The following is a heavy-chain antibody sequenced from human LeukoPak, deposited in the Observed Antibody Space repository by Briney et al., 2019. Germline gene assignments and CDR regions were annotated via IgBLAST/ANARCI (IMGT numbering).Heavy chain of an antibody. V-gene: IGHV4-38-2*02. CDR2: NYHSGST. J-gene: IGHJ4*02. CDR1: GGSIRNYY. CDR3: ARGQKYRSGYTVTELGSGYFDY. D-gene: IGHD5-18*01. Sequence: SETLSLTRTVSGGSIRNYYWGWIRQPPGKGLEWVGSNYHSGSTYYNPSLKSRVTISVDTSKNQFSLRLSSVTAADTAVYYCARGQKYRSGYTVTELGSGYFDYWGQGPLVTVSS.